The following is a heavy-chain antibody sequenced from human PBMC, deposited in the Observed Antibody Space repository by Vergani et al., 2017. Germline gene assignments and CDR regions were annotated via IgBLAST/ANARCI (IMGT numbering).Heavy chain of an antibody. V-gene: IGHV1-69*01. CDR1: GRNSDIYG. Sequence: VQLVQSGAEVKKPGSSVKVSCRADGRNSDIYGISWLRQAPGQGLEWMGGIIPIFGTANYAQKFQGRVTITADESTSTAYMELSSLRSEDTAVYYCARDISITMVRGVITLDYWGQGTLVTVSS. CDR3: ARDISITMVRGVITLDY. J-gene: IGHJ4*02. D-gene: IGHD3-10*01. CDR2: IIPIFGTA.